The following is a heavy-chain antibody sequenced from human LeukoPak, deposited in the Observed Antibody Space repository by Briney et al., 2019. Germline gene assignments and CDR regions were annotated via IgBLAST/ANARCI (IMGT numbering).Heavy chain of an antibody. V-gene: IGHV3-30*04. D-gene: IGHD3-22*01. Sequence: GGSLRLSCAASGFTFSSYAMHWVRQAPGEGLEWVALISNDGSYEYYVDTVEGRFTISRDNSENTLYLQLNTLRPEDTAVYYCARDTDYFDTSGYFCNYFFDLWGRGTLVTVSS. CDR3: ARDTDYFDTSGYFCNYFFDL. CDR2: ISNDGSYE. CDR1: GFTFSSYA. J-gene: IGHJ2*01.